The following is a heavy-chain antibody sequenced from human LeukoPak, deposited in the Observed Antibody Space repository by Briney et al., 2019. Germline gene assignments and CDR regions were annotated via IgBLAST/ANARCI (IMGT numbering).Heavy chain of an antibody. D-gene: IGHD5-18*01. CDR3: AKEIRGYSYGFDY. CDR1: GFTFSNYA. Sequence: GGSLRLSCAASGFTFSNYAMSWVRQAPGKGLEWVSGIGGSGGSTYYADSVKGRFTISRDNSKNMLYLQMNSLRAEDTAVYYCAKEIRGYSYGFDYWGQGTLVTVSS. J-gene: IGHJ4*02. CDR2: IGGSGGST. V-gene: IGHV3-23*01.